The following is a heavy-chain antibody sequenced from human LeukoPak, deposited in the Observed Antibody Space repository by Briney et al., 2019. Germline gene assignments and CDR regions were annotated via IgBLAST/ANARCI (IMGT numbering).Heavy chain of an antibody. CDR3: ARDPYYYDSSGQGADY. Sequence: GASVKVSCKASGYTFTSYGISWVRQAPGQGLEWMGIINPSGGSTSYAQKFQGRVTMTRDTSTGTVYMELSSLRSEDTAVYYCARDPYYYDSSGQGADYWGQGTLVTVSS. CDR2: INPSGGST. V-gene: IGHV1-46*01. CDR1: GYTFTSYG. D-gene: IGHD3-22*01. J-gene: IGHJ4*02.